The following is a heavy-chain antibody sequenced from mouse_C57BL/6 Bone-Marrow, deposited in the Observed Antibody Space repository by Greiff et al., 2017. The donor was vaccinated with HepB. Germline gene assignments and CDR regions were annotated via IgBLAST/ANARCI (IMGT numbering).Heavy chain of an antibody. J-gene: IGHJ3*01. Sequence: VQLQQSGAELVRPGASVKLSCTASGFNIKDDYMHWVKQRPEQGLEWIGWIDPENGDTEYASKFQGKAPITADTSSNTAYLQLSSLTSEDTAVYYCTTGSVEPPAWFAYWGQGTLVTVSA. CDR3: TTGSVEPPAWFAY. V-gene: IGHV14-4*01. CDR1: GFNIKDDY. CDR2: IDPENGDT.